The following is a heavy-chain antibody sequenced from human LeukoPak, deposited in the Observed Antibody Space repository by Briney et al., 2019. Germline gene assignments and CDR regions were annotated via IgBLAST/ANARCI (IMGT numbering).Heavy chain of an antibody. Sequence: GGSLRLSCAASGFTFSSYGMHWVRQAPGKGLEWVAVISYDGSNKYYADSVKGRFTISRDNSKNTLYLQMNSLRAEDTAVYYCAKGNLRFLEWLEDYWGQGTLATVSS. CDR3: AKGNLRFLEWLEDY. D-gene: IGHD3-3*01. V-gene: IGHV3-30*18. CDR1: GFTFSSYG. CDR2: ISYDGSNK. J-gene: IGHJ4*02.